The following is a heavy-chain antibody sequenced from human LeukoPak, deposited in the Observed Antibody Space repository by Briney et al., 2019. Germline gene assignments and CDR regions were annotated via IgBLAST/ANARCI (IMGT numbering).Heavy chain of an antibody. CDR2: IYYSGST. CDR1: GGSISSYY. CDR3: ARDSLIYGAYWYFDL. V-gene: IGHV4-59*01. D-gene: IGHD4-17*01. Sequence: PSETLSLTCTVSGGSISSYYWSWIRQPPGKGLEWIGYIYYSGSTNYNPSLKSRVTISVDTSKNQFSLKLSSVTAADTAVYYCARDSLIYGAYWYFDLWGRGTLVTVSS. J-gene: IGHJ2*01.